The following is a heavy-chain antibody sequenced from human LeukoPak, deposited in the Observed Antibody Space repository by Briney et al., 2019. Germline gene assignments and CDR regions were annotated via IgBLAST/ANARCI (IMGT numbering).Heavy chain of an antibody. CDR2: ISYDGTNK. CDR3: ATELRIAAAGFDAFDI. D-gene: IGHD6-13*01. CDR1: GFTFSSYA. J-gene: IGHJ3*02. Sequence: GGSLRLSCAASGFTFSSYAMYWVRQAPGKGLEWVAVISYDGTNKYYADSVKGRFTISRDNSKNTLYLQMNSLRDEDTAMYSCATELRIAAAGFDAFDIWGQGTMVTVSS. V-gene: IGHV3-30-3*01.